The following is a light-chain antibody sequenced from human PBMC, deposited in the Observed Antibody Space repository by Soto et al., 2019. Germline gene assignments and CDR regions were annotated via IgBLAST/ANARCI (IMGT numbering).Light chain of an antibody. CDR3: QQHNNWPPWT. Sequence: EIVMTQSPATLSVSPGERATLSCRASQSVSINLAWYQQKPGQAPRLLMYGASTRATGIPARFSGSGSGTEYTLTISSLQSEDFAVYYCQQHNNWPPWTFGQGTKVEIK. J-gene: IGKJ1*01. CDR2: GAS. CDR1: QSVSIN. V-gene: IGKV3-15*01.